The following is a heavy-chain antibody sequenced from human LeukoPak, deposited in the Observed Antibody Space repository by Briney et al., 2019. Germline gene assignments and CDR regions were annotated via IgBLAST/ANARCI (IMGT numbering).Heavy chain of an antibody. J-gene: IGHJ6*02. Sequence: PGGSLRLSCAASGFTVSSNYMSWVRQAPGKGLEWVSVIYSGGSTYYADSVKGRFTISRHNSKNTLYLQMNSLKTEDTAVYYCTRHSDTYCSRANCYVDNFYGLDVWGQGTRVTVSS. CDR3: TRHSDTYCSRANCYVDNFYGLDV. CDR2: IYSGGST. V-gene: IGHV3-53*01. CDR1: GFTVSSNY. D-gene: IGHD2-2*01.